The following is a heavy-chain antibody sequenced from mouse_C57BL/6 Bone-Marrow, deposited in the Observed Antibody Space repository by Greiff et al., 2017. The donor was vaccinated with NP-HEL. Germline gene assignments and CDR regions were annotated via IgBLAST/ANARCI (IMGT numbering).Heavy chain of an antibody. Sequence: EVQGVESGGGLVKPGGSLKLSCAASGFTFSSYAMSWVRQTPEKRLEWVATISDGGSYTYYPDNVKGRFTISRDNAKNNLYLQMSHLKSEDTAMYYCARVRLGLDYWGQGTTLTVSS. V-gene: IGHV5-4*01. CDR2: ISDGGSYT. J-gene: IGHJ2*01. D-gene: IGHD4-1*01. CDR1: GFTFSSYA. CDR3: ARVRLGLDY.